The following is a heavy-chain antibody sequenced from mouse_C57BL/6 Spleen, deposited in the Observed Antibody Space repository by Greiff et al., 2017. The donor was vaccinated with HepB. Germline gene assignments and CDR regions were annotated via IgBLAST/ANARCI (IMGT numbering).Heavy chain of an antibody. CDR3: ARAMMGYYWYVDV. V-gene: IGHV1-64*01. D-gene: IGHD2-3*01. CDR1: GYTFTSYW. J-gene: IGHJ1*03. Sequence: QVQLQQPGAELVKPGASVKLSCKASGYTFTSYWMHWVKQRPGQGLEWIGMIHPNSGSTNYNEKFKSKATLTVDKSSSTAYMQLSSLTSEDSAVYYCARAMMGYYWYVDVWGTGTTVTVSS. CDR2: IHPNSGST.